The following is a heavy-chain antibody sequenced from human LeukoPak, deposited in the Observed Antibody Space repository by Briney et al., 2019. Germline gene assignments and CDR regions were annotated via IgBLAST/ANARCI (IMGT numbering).Heavy chain of an antibody. J-gene: IGHJ4*02. Sequence: SETPSLTCAVYGGSFSGYYWSWIRQPPGKGLEWIGEINHSGSTNYNPSLKSRVTISVDTSKNQFSLKLSSETAADTAVYYCARGIRFKYWGQGTLVTVSS. CDR1: GGSFSGYY. CDR3: ARGIRFKY. CDR2: INHSGST. V-gene: IGHV4-34*01.